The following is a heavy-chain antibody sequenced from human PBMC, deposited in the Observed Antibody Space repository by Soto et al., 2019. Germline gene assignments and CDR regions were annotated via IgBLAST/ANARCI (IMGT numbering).Heavy chain of an antibody. J-gene: IGHJ4*02. CDR2: IYYSGST. Sequence: QLQLQESGPGLVKPSETLSLTCTVSGCSISSSSYYWGWIRQPPGKGLEGIGSIYYSGSTYYNPSLKSRVTISVDTSKNQFSLKLSSVTAAETAVYSCERRDYGDLIDYWGQGTLVTVSS. CDR3: ERRDYGDLIDY. CDR1: GCSISSSSYY. D-gene: IGHD4-17*01. V-gene: IGHV4-39*01.